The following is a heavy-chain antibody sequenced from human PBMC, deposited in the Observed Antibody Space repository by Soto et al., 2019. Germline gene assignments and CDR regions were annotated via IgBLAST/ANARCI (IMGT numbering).Heavy chain of an antibody. V-gene: IGHV4-4*02. Sequence: PSETLSLTCAVSGGPIDTPNWWSWYRQPPGKGLEWIAEMYPSGSSNRNPSLNSQVTISLDTSSNHFSLKLTSLTAADTAIYYCAREGFDHRTDSWGQGIPVTVS. J-gene: IGHJ4*02. CDR2: MYPSGSS. CDR3: AREGFDHRTDS. CDR1: GGPIDTPNW.